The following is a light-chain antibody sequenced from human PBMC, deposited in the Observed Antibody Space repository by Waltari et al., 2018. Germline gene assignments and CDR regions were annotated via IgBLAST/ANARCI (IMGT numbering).Light chain of an antibody. CDR1: VLANKY. Sequence: HELTQPSSVSVSPGQTARITCSGDVLANKYARWFQQKSGQAPMLVIYKDTERPAGVPDGFSGSSSGTTVTLTITGVQTEDEADYYCYSAADNNPVVFGGGTKLTVL. CDR2: KDT. V-gene: IGLV3-27*01. J-gene: IGLJ3*02. CDR3: YSAADNNPVV.